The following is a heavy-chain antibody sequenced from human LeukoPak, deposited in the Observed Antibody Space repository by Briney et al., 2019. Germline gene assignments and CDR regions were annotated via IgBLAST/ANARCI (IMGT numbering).Heavy chain of an antibody. CDR1: GGSISSSSYY. J-gene: IGHJ4*02. V-gene: IGHV4-39*01. CDR3: ARWYSHYFDY. Sequence: PSETLSLTCTVSGGSISSSSYYWGWIRQPPGKGLEWIGSIYYSGSTYYNPSLKSRVTISVDTSKNQFSLKLSAVTAADTAVYYCARWYSHYFDYWGQGTLVTVSS. D-gene: IGHD6-13*01. CDR2: IYYSGST.